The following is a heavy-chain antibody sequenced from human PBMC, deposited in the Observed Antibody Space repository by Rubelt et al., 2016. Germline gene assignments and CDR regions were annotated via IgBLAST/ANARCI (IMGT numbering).Heavy chain of an antibody. V-gene: IGHV1-46*01. CDR2: IKASDGTT. CDR3: ARAADQDFDY. Sequence: QVQLVQSGAEVKKPGASVKVSCKASGYTFSNYYMHWVRQAPGQGLEWMGRIKASDGTTRHAQKFKNKDTVTRDTATSTLYMGLSSLRSEDTAVYYCARAADQDFDYWGQGTLVTVSS. J-gene: IGHJ4*02. CDR1: GYTFSNYY.